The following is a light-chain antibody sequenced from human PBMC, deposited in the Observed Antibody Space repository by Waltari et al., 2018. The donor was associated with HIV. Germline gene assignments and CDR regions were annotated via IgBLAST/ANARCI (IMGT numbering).Light chain of an antibody. Sequence: QSALTQPASVSGSPGQSITIHCTGTSSDSGPYEYASWYRQHPDKAPQLLIYDVFYRPSGVSHRFSGSKSGNTASLTISGLQAEDEAVYSCSSYTTTNTIIFGGGTKLTVL. CDR1: SSDSGPYEY. V-gene: IGLV2-14*03. CDR3: SSYTTTNTII. J-gene: IGLJ2*01. CDR2: DVF.